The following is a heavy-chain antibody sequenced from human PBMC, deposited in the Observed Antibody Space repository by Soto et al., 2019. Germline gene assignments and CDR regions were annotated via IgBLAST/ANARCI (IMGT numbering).Heavy chain of an antibody. CDR3: ARNWNLEMVPAAYFDP. Sequence: SETLSLTCTVSNFSVLTSIYYWAWIRQPPGKGLEWVGTVYYTGTTYYNPSLQSRVTISIDTSKNQFYLNLNSVTAADTAVYYCARNWNLEMVPAAYFDPWGQGTLVTVSS. D-gene: IGHD2-2*01. CDR1: NFSVLTSIYY. CDR2: VYYTGTT. J-gene: IGHJ4*02. V-gene: IGHV4-39*01.